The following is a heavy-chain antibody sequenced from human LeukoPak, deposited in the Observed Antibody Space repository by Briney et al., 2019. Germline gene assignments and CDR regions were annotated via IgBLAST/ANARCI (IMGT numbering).Heavy chain of an antibody. CDR3: ASTYSLYDAFDI. CDR2: IYHSGST. V-gene: IGHV4-38-2*02. D-gene: IGHD6-13*01. CDR1: DHSISSGYY. Sequence: SETLSLTCTVSDHSISSGYYWAWIRQPPGKGLGWIGHIYHSGSTYYNPSLKSRVTISVDTSENQFSLKLSSVTAADTAVYYCASTYSLYDAFDIWGQGTMVTVSS. J-gene: IGHJ3*02.